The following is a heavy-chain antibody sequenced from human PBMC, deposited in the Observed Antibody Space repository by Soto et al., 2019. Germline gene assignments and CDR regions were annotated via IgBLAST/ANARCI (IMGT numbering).Heavy chain of an antibody. CDR2: IGTAGDI. J-gene: IGHJ4*02. CDR1: GFTFSSYD. D-gene: IGHD3-9*01. CDR3: ARASYDILTGYYHPTPAYYFDY. V-gene: IGHV3-13*01. Sequence: GGSLRLSCAASGFTFSSYDMHWVRQATGKGLEWVSAIGTAGDIYYPGSVKGRFTISRENAKNSLYLQMNSLRAGDTAVYYCARASYDILTGYYHPTPAYYFDYWGQGTLVTVSS.